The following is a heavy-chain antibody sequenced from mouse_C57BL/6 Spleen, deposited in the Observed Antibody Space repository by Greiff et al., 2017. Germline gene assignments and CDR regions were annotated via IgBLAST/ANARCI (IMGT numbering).Heavy chain of an antibody. Sequence: EVQLQQSGAELVRPGASVKLSCTASGFNIKDYYMHWVKQRPEQGLEWIGRIDPEDGDTEYAPKFQGKATMTADTSSNTAYLQLSSLTSEDTAVYYCTPPYDGYSRGAMDYWGQGTSVTVSS. CDR3: TPPYDGYSRGAMDY. J-gene: IGHJ4*01. V-gene: IGHV14-1*01. D-gene: IGHD2-3*01. CDR2: IDPEDGDT. CDR1: GFNIKDYY.